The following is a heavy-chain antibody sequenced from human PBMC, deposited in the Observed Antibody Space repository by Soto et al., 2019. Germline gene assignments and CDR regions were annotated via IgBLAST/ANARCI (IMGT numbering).Heavy chain of an antibody. Sequence: QLQLQESGPGLVKPSETLSLTCTVSGGYISTSSYYWGWIRQPPGKGLEWIGSIYYSGSTYYNPSLKSRVTRSADTSKNQFSLKLSSVTAADTAVYYCARLIAAAGGNRAYWGQGTLVTVSS. CDR2: IYYSGST. V-gene: IGHV4-39*01. D-gene: IGHD6-13*01. CDR3: ARLIAAAGGNRAY. CDR1: GGYISTSSYY. J-gene: IGHJ4*02.